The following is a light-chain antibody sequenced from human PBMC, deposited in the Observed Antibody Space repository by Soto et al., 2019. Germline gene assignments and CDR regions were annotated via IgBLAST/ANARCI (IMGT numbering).Light chain of an antibody. CDR3: QQRSNWPPIT. Sequence: EVVLTQSPATLSLSPGERATLSCRASENVRTFVDWYQQKPGQAPRLLIYAASNRATGIPARFSGSGSGTDFTLTISSLEPEDFAVYYCQQRSNWPPITFGQGTRLEI. J-gene: IGKJ5*01. V-gene: IGKV3-11*01. CDR2: AAS. CDR1: ENVRTF.